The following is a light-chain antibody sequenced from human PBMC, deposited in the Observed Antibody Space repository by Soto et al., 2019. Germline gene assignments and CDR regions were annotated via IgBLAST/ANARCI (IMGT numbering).Light chain of an antibody. Sequence: QSVLTQPPSVSGAPGQSVTSSCTGSSSNIGAYYDVHWYQQVPGTAPKLLIFSNTNRPSGVPDRFSGSKSGTSASLAITGLQAEDEADYYCQSYDTSLRDYVFGTGTKVTVL. CDR3: QSYDTSLRDYV. CDR1: SSNIGAYYD. J-gene: IGLJ1*01. CDR2: SNT. V-gene: IGLV1-40*01.